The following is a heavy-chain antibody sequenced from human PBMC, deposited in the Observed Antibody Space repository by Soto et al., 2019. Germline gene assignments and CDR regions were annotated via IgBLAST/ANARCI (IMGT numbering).Heavy chain of an antibody. CDR2: IYTSGST. V-gene: IGHV4-4*07. Sequence: SETLSLTCTVSGGSISSYCWSWIRQPAGKGLEWIGRIYTSGSTNYNPSLKSRVTMSVDTSKNQFSLKLSSVTAADTAVYYCARHHHYYDSSGYPDYWGQGTLLTLST. J-gene: IGHJ4*02. CDR1: GGSISSYC. CDR3: ARHHHYYDSSGYPDY. D-gene: IGHD3-22*01.